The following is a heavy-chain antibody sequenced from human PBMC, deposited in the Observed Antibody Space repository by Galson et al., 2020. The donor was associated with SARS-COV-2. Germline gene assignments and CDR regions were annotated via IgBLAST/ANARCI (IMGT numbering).Heavy chain of an antibody. CDR2: VYPSGTT. CDR3: ARQGVNMIVLVTVPGWYFDL. V-gene: IGHV4-38-2*02. CDR1: GYSVSTTNY. Sequence: TLSLTCTVSGYSVSTTNYWGWVRQPPGRGLEWIGSVYPSGTTYYNPTLKSRVTISVDTSKNQFSLRLDSVTAADTALYYCARQGVNMIVLVTVPGWYFDLWGRGTLVTVSS. J-gene: IGHJ2*01. D-gene: IGHD3-22*01.